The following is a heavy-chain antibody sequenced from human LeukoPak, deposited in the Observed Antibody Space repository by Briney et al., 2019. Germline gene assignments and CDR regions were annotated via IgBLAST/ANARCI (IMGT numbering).Heavy chain of an antibody. V-gene: IGHV3-21*01. J-gene: IGHJ4*02. Sequence: GGSLRLSCAASGFTFSSYSMNWVRQAPGKGLEWVSSISSSSSYIYYADSVKGRFTISRDNAKNSLYLQMNSLRAEDTAVYYCALAGFGVSYFDYWGQGTLVTVSS. CDR2: ISSSSSYI. CDR3: ALAGFGVSYFDY. CDR1: GFTFSSYS. D-gene: IGHD3-10*01.